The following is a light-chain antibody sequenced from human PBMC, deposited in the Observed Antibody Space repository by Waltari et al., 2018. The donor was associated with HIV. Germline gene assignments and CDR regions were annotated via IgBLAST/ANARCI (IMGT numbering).Light chain of an antibody. CDR3: QPYDEFLLT. V-gene: IGKV1-16*01. CDR1: QGISKN. CDR2: AAS. J-gene: IGKJ4*01. Sequence: DIQMTQSPSSLSASVGDRVTITCRASQGISKNLAWLQQKPGKAPKSVIYAASSLHSGVPSRFSGSGSGTDFTLTISGLQPEDFAPYFCQPYDEFLLTFAGGTRVEIK.